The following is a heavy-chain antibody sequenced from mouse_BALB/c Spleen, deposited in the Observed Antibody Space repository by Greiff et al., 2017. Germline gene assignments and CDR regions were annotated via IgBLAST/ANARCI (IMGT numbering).Heavy chain of an antibody. Sequence: EVMLVESGGGLVQPGGSRKLSCAASGFTFSSFGMHWVRQAPEKGLEWVAYISSGSSTIYYADTVKGRFTISRDNPKNTLFLQMTSLRSEDTAMYYCARWRYDRFDYWGQGTTLTVSS. CDR2: ISSGSSTI. CDR1: GFTFSSFG. D-gene: IGHD2-14*01. CDR3: ARWRYDRFDY. V-gene: IGHV5-17*02. J-gene: IGHJ2*01.